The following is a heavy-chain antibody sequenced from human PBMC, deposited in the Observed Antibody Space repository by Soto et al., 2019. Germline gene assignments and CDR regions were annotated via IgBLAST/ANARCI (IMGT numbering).Heavy chain of an antibody. CDR1: GASIRSGGYY. J-gene: IGHJ4*02. Sequence: SETLSLTCSVSGASIRSGGYYWSWHRQSPGKGLEWIGHIYYTGSTFYSPSLKSRLTISLDTSKNQFSLDLRSVTAADTAMYYCARIEMASIKWGRGTLVTVSS. CDR3: ARIEMASIK. V-gene: IGHV4-31*03. CDR2: IYYTGST.